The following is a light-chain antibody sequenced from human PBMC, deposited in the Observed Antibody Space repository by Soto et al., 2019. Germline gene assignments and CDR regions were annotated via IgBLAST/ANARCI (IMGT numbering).Light chain of an antibody. CDR2: GND. Sequence: QSVLTQPPSVSGAPGQRVTISCTGSSSNIGAVYDVHWYQQFPGTTPKVVIYGNDNRPSGVPARFSASKSGTSASLSITGLQAEDEADYYCQSYDGSLGAVVFGGGTKVTVL. V-gene: IGLV1-40*01. CDR1: SSNIGAVYD. J-gene: IGLJ2*01. CDR3: QSYDGSLGAVV.